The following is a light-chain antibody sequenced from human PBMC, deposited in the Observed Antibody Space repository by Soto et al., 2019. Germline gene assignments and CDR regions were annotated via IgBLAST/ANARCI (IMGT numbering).Light chain of an antibody. CDR1: QSVNAT. CDR2: GAS. CDR3: QQYNTWLWT. V-gene: IGKV3-15*01. J-gene: IGKJ1*01. Sequence: EVVMTQSPATLSVSPGARATLSCRASQSVNATLAWYQQKPGQAPRLLIHGASNRATGIPARFSGSGFGTEFILSDSSLQSEDFAIYYCQQYNTWLWTFGQGTKVEI.